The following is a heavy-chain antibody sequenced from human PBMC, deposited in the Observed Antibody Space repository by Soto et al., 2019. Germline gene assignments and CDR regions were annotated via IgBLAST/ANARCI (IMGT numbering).Heavy chain of an antibody. CDR2: FRSGGGT. V-gene: IGHV4-59*08. CDR1: GASISSYN. D-gene: IGHD3-10*01. J-gene: IGHJ6*02. CDR3: VRQGIGVLHGLVDV. Sequence: SETLSLTCTVSGASISSYNLAWIRQPPGKGLEWIGYFRSGGGTSYNPSLKSRVAISADTSMKQFSLRLSSVTAADPAVYYCVRQGIGVLHGLVDVWGQGTTVTVS.